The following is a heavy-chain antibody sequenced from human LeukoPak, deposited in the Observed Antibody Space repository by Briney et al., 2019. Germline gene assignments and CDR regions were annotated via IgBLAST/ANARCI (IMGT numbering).Heavy chain of an antibody. Sequence: SETLSLTCTVSGDSISSYYWSWIRQPAGKGLVWIVHIYTSGSTNYNPSLKSRVTMSVDTSKNQFSLKLTSVTAADTAVYYCARELAAPSDYYGSGSYSRHDYWGQGILVTVSS. D-gene: IGHD3-10*01. V-gene: IGHV4-4*07. CDR1: GDSISSYY. CDR2: IYTSGST. CDR3: ARELAAPSDYYGSGSYSRHDY. J-gene: IGHJ4*02.